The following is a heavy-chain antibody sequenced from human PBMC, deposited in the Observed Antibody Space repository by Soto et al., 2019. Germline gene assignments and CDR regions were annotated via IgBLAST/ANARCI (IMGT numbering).Heavy chain of an antibody. CDR1: GFTFSSYS. Sequence: GGSLRLSCAASGFTFSSYSMNWVRQAPGKGLEWVSSISSSSSYIYYADSVKGRFTISRDNAKNSLYLQMNSLRAEDTAVYYCARPPPAAADSPLVLFDIWGQGTMVTVSS. CDR2: ISSSSSYI. J-gene: IGHJ3*02. CDR3: ARPPPAAADSPLVLFDI. V-gene: IGHV3-21*01. D-gene: IGHD6-13*01.